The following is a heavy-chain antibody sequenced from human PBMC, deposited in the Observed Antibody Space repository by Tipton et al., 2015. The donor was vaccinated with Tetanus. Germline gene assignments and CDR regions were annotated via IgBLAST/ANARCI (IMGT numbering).Heavy chain of an antibody. D-gene: IGHD2-21*02. V-gene: IGHV3-21*04. CDR2: ISSRGSYI. J-gene: IGHJ3*01. CDR1: GFTFSRFS. CDR3: ARDDPYCGCDCHDAFDV. Sequence: SLRLSCAASGFTFSRFSLNWVRQAPGKGLEWVSSISSRGSYIYYAESVKGRFTISGDDAMNSLSLQMNSLRAEDTGVYFCARDDPYCGCDCHDAFDVWGQGTMVTVSS.